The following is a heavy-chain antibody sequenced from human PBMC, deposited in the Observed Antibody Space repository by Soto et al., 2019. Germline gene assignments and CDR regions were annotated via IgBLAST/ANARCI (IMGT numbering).Heavy chain of an antibody. CDR3: AKDEGAVPGY. CDR1: GGSISSSSYY. V-gene: IGHV4-61*01. D-gene: IGHD3-16*01. CDR2: IYYSGST. J-gene: IGHJ4*02. Sequence: SETLSLTCTVSGGSISSSSYYWGWIRQPPGKGLEWIGYIYYSGSTNYNPSLKSRVTISVDTSKNQFSLKLSSVTAEDTAVYYCAKDEGAVPGYWGQGTLVTVSS.